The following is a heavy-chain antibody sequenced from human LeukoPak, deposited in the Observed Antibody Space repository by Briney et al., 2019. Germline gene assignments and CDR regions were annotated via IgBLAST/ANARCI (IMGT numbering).Heavy chain of an antibody. CDR1: GYTFTSYG. J-gene: IGHJ4*02. CDR3: ARGRSYSGTGPWGY. CDR2: ISAYNGNT. D-gene: IGHD1-26*01. V-gene: IGHV1-18*01. Sequence: GASVKVSCKASGYTFTSYGISWVRQAPGQGLEWMGWISAYNGNTNYAQKLQGRVTMTTDTSTGTAYMELRSLRSDDTAVYYCARGRSYSGTGPWGYWGQGTLVTVSS.